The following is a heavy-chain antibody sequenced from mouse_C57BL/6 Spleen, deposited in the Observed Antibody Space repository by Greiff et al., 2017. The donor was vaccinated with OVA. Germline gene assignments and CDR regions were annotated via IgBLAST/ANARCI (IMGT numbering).Heavy chain of an antibody. CDR1: GYSITSGYY. J-gene: IGHJ1*03. CDR3: ALSLSTVVAGDWYFDV. V-gene: IGHV3-6*01. D-gene: IGHD1-1*01. CDR2: ISYDGSN. Sequence: EVQLQESGPGLVKPSQSLSLTCSVTGYSITSGYYWNWIRQFPGNKLEWMGYISYDGSNNYNPSLKNRISITRDTSKNQFFLKLNSVTTEDTATYYCALSLSTVVAGDWYFDVWGTGTTVTVSS.